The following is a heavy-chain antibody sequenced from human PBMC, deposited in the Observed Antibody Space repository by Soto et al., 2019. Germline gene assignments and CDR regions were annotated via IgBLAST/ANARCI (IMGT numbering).Heavy chain of an antibody. CDR1: GGTFSSYA. D-gene: IGHD6-19*01. Sequence: SVKVSCKASGGTFSSYAISWVRQAPGQGLEWMGGIIPIFGTANYAQKFQGRVTITADESTSTAYMELSSLRSEDTAVYYCARSGGYSSGWTNYYYYGMDVWGQGTTVTVSS. CDR3: ARSGGYSSGWTNYYYYGMDV. V-gene: IGHV1-69*13. CDR2: IIPIFGTA. J-gene: IGHJ6*02.